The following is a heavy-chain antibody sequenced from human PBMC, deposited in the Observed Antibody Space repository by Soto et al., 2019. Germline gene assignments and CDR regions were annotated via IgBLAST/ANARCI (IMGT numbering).Heavy chain of an antibody. CDR1: GGSIKNYY. D-gene: IGHD1-26*01. Sequence: SETLSLTCTVSGGSIKNYYWSWIRQSAGKALEWIGRIYTRGSTKYNPSLKSRVTMSVDTSKNQFSLKLHSVSAADTTVYFCGRDVLIVGAPDAFDIWGQGTMVTVSS. V-gene: IGHV4-4*07. CDR3: GRDVLIVGAPDAFDI. J-gene: IGHJ3*02. CDR2: IYTRGST.